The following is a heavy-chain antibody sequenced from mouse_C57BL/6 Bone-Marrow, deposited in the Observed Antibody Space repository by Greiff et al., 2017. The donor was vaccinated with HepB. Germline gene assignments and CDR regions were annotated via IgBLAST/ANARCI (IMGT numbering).Heavy chain of an antibody. V-gene: IGHV1-61*01. Sequence: QVQLQQPGAELVRPGSSVKLSCKASGYTFTSYWMDWVKQRPGQGLEWIGNIYPSDSETHYNQKFKDKATLTVDKSSSTAYMQLSSLTSEDSAVYYCAVTGHWYVDVWGTGTTVTVSS. CDR3: AVTGHWYVDV. CDR1: GYTFTSYW. J-gene: IGHJ1*03. D-gene: IGHD4-1*01. CDR2: IYPSDSET.